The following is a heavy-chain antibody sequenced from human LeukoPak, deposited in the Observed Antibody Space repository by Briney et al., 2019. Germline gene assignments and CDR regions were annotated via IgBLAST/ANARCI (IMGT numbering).Heavy chain of an antibody. CDR1: GFNFGDYA. J-gene: IGHJ4*02. D-gene: IGHD3-22*01. V-gene: IGHV3-43*02. Sequence: GGSLRLSCAAAGFNFGDYAMHWVRQAPWKGLELVSLISGDGDSTYYADSMKGRFTISRDNSRNSLYLQINSLRTEDTALYYCAKGGHYDSRDAIDYWGQGTLVTVSS. CDR2: ISGDGDST. CDR3: AKGGHYDSRDAIDY.